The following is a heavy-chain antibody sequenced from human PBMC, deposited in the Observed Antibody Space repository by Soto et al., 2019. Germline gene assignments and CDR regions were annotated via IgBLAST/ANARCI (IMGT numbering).Heavy chain of an antibody. D-gene: IGHD2-15*01. CDR3: ARAGYCSGGSCYKDAFDI. CDR1: GGSISSGGYY. V-gene: IGHV4-61*08. CDR2: IYYSGST. Sequence: SETLSLTCTVSGGSISSGGYYWSWIRQPPGKGLEWIGYIYYSGSTNYNPSLKSRVTISVDTSKNQFSLKLSSVTAADTAVYYCARAGYCSGGSCYKDAFDIWGQGTMVTVSS. J-gene: IGHJ3*02.